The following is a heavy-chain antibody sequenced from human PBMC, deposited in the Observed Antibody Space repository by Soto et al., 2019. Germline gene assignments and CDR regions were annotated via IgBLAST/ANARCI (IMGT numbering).Heavy chain of an antibody. Sequence: SETLSLTCTVSGGSISSSDYYWGWIRQPPGKGLEWIGSMYYSGSTYHNPSLKSRVTMSVDMSKNHFSLKLNSVTAADTAVYYCARGRDYGDFDDAFDIWGQGTMVTVSS. CDR1: GGSISSSDYY. V-gene: IGHV4-39*02. J-gene: IGHJ3*02. CDR3: ARGRDYGDFDDAFDI. CDR2: MYYSGST. D-gene: IGHD4-17*01.